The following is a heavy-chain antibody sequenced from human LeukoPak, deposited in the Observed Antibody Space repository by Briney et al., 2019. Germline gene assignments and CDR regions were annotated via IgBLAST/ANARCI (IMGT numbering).Heavy chain of an antibody. J-gene: IGHJ4*02. CDR1: GYTLTELS. D-gene: IGHD2-15*01. CDR2: FDPEDGET. Sequence: ASVKVSCKVSGYTLTELSMHWVRQAPGKGLEWMGGFDPEDGETIYAQKFQGRVTTTEDTSTDTAYMELSSLRSEDTAVYYCATGVTATLDYWGQGTLVTVSS. V-gene: IGHV1-24*01. CDR3: ATGVTATLDY.